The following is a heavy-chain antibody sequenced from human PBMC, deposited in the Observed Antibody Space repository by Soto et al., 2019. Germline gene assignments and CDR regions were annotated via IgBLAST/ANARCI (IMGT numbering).Heavy chain of an antibody. D-gene: IGHD3-22*01. V-gene: IGHV1-58*01. CDR1: GFTFTSSA. CDR3: AVYYYDSSGYYRSLDY. Sequence: SVKVSCKASGFTFTSSAVQWVRQARVQRLEWIGWIVVGSGNTNYAQKFQERVTITRDMSTSTAYMELSSLRSEDTAVYYCAVYYYDSSGYYRSLDYWGQGTLVTVS. J-gene: IGHJ4*02. CDR2: IVVGSGNT.